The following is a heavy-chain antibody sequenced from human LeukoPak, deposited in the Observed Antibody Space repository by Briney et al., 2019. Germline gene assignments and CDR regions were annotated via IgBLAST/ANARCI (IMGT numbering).Heavy chain of an antibody. V-gene: IGHV1-2*02. CDR1: GYTFTGYY. CDR3: ARDLSYYGSGSYYFGC. Sequence: GASVKVSCKASGYTFTGYYMHWVRQAPGQGLEWMGWINPNSGGTNYAQNFQGRVTMTRDTSICTAYMELSRLRSDDTAVYYCARDLSYYGSGSYYFGCWGQGTLVTVSS. CDR2: INPNSGGT. D-gene: IGHD3-10*01. J-gene: IGHJ4*02.